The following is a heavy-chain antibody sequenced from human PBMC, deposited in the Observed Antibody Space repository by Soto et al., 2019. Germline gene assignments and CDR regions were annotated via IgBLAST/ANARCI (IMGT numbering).Heavy chain of an antibody. V-gene: IGHV3-21*01. J-gene: IGHJ4*02. Sequence: EVQLVESGGGLVKPGGSLRLSCAASGFTFSSYSMNWVRQAPGKGLEWVSSISSSSSYIYYADSVKGRFTISRDNAKNSLYLQMNSLRAEDTAVYYCARDHYGYTNFDYWGQGTLVTVSS. D-gene: IGHD5-18*01. CDR2: ISSSSSYI. CDR1: GFTFSSYS. CDR3: ARDHYGYTNFDY.